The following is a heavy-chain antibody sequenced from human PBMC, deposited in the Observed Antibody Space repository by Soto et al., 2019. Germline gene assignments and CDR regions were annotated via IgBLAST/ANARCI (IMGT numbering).Heavy chain of an antibody. D-gene: IGHD5-12*01. Sequence: ESGGGLVQPGGSRRRAGAACGFTVSTYAVSWVRHAPGRGLEWVSTISGSGGSSDDADSVQGRFSVSNDNSKNTLYLQLSSMRAEDTAVYYGAKGGRHSGYDHATDYWGQGTLVTVAS. V-gene: IGHV3-23*01. CDR1: GFTVSTYA. CDR2: ISGSGGSS. J-gene: IGHJ4*02. CDR3: AKGGRHSGYDHATDY.